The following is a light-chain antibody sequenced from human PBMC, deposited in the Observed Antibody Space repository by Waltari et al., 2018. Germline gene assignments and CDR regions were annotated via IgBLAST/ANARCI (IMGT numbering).Light chain of an antibody. V-gene: IGKV1-39*01. Sequence: DIQMTQSPSSLSASVGDRVTITCRASQDISNNLNWYQQKPGKAPDLLIFAVFTLQSGVPSPCSGSGSATEFSLPISSLQPEDSATCYCQQDYTTPLYTFGQGTKLEIK. CDR1: QDISNN. CDR2: AVF. CDR3: QQDYTTPLYT. J-gene: IGKJ2*01.